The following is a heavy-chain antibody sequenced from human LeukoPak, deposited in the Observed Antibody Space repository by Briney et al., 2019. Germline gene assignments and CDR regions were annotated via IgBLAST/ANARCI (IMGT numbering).Heavy chain of an antibody. CDR3: ARHEAAAAGVEYFQH. J-gene: IGHJ1*01. Sequence: PSETLSLTCTVSGGSISSYYWSWIRQPPGKGLEWIGYIYYSGSTNYNPSLKSRVTISVDTSKNQFSLKLSSVTAADTAVYYCARHEAAAAGVEYFQHWGQGTLVTVSS. D-gene: IGHD6-13*01. CDR1: GGSISSYY. CDR2: IYYSGST. V-gene: IGHV4-59*08.